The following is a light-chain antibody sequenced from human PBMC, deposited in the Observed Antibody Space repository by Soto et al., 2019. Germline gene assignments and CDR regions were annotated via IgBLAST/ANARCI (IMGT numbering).Light chain of an antibody. CDR3: QQSYSTPRT. J-gene: IGKJ1*01. CDR2: AAS. Sequence: DLQMTQSPSSLSASEGDRVTITCRASQSISSFLNWYQKKPGKAPKLLIYAASSLQSGVPSRFSGSGSGTDFTLTISSLQPEDFATYYCQQSYSTPRTFGQGTKVEIK. V-gene: IGKV1-39*01. CDR1: QSISSF.